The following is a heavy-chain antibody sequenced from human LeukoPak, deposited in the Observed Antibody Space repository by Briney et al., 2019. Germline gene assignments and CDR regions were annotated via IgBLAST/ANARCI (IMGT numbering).Heavy chain of an antibody. Sequence: ASVKVSCKASGYTFTSYYIHWVRQAPGQGLEWMGIINPSGGSISYAQKFQGRVTMTRDMSTSTDYMELSSLRSEDTAVYYCARDNSVEDTAWWFDPWGQGTLVTVSS. CDR1: GYTFTSYY. V-gene: IGHV1-46*01. CDR3: ARDNSVEDTAWWFDP. D-gene: IGHD4-23*01. CDR2: INPSGGSI. J-gene: IGHJ5*02.